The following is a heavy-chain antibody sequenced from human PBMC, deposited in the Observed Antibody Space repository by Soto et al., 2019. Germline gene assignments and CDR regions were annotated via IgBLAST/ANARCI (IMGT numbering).Heavy chain of an antibody. J-gene: IGHJ6*02. CDR2: IIPILGIA. V-gene: IGHV1-69*02. Sequence: QAQLVQSGAEVKKPGSSVKVSCKASGGTFSSYTISWVRQAPGQGLEWMGRIIPILGIANYAQKFKGRVTITADKSTSTAYMELSSLRSEDTAVYYCARHYGSGSYNGMDVWGQGTTVTVSS. CDR3: ARHYGSGSYNGMDV. CDR1: GGTFSSYT. D-gene: IGHD3-10*01.